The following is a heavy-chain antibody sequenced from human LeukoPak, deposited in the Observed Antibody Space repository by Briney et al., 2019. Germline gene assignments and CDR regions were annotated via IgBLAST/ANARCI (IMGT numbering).Heavy chain of an antibody. CDR3: PIDPGGHSAFDH. CDR1: GFTFNKAW. CDR2: IKSKNDDGTV. V-gene: IGHV3-15*01. D-gene: IGHD4-23*01. Sequence: GGSLRLSCAASGFTFNKAWMSWVRQAPGKGLECVGRIKSKNDDGTVTYAAPVKGRFAISRDDSKNTVYLQMNSLKTEDSAVYYCPIDPGGHSAFDHWGPRTLVTVSS. J-gene: IGHJ4*02.